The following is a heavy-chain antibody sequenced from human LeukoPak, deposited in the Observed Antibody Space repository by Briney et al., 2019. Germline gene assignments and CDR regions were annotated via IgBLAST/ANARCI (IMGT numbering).Heavy chain of an antibody. Sequence: SETLSLTCAGSLSGYYWSWIRQPPGKGLEWIGEINHSGSTNYNPSLKSRVTISVDTSKNQFSLKLSSVTAADTAVYYCARAHCGGDCYSSGKGSPQADKYFQHWGQGTLVTVSS. J-gene: IGHJ1*01. D-gene: IGHD2-21*02. CDR2: INHSGST. CDR1: SLSGYY. CDR3: ARAHCGGDCYSSGKGSPQADKYFQH. V-gene: IGHV4-34*01.